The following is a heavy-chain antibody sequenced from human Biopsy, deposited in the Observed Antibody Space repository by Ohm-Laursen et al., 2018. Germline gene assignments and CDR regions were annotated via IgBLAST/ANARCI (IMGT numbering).Heavy chain of an antibody. D-gene: IGHD3-10*01. CDR3: ARGGSGSGYYGMDV. V-gene: IGHV1-69*04. CDR1: GDTSRNLA. CDR2: IIPIVDIV. Sequence: SVKVSCKASGDTSRNLAINWVRQAPGQGLEWMGRIIPIVDIVNYAQRFQGRVTMTADKSTSTAYLDLSSLISEDTAVYYCARGGSGSGYYGMDVWGQGTTVTVSS. J-gene: IGHJ6*02.